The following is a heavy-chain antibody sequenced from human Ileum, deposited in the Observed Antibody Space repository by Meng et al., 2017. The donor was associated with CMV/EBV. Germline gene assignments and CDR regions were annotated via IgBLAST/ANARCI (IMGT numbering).Heavy chain of an antibody. CDR3: ARGGAVDGTTYYYYGMEV. CDR1: GYTFTSYG. Sequence: ASVKVSCKASGYTFTSYGISWVRQAPGQGLEWMGWISAYNGNTNYAQKLQGRVTMTTDTSTSTAYMELRSLRSDDTAVYYCARGGAVDGTTYYYYGMEVWGQGTMVTVSS. V-gene: IGHV1-18*01. D-gene: IGHD6-19*01. J-gene: IGHJ6*02. CDR2: ISAYNGNT.